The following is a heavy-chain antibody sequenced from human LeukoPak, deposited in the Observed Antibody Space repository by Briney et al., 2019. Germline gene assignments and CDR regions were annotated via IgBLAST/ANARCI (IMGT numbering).Heavy chain of an antibody. J-gene: IGHJ4*02. V-gene: IGHV4-59*11. Sequence: SETLSLTCTVSGGSISSHYWSWIRQPPGKGLEWIGYIYYSGSTNYNPSLKSRVTISVDTSKNQFSLKLSSVTAADTAVYYCARDSTRGNYGDYHPLDYWGQGTLVTVSS. CDR1: GGSISSHY. D-gene: IGHD4-17*01. CDR2: IYYSGST. CDR3: ARDSTRGNYGDYHPLDY.